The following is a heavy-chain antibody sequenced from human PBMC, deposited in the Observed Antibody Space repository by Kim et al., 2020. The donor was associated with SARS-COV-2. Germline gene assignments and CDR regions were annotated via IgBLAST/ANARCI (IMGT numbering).Heavy chain of an antibody. Sequence: SLKSRVTISVDTSKNQFSLKLSSVTAADTAVYYCARRVGAPYYYYYGMDVWGQGTTVTVSS. CDR3: ARRVGAPYYYYYGMDV. D-gene: IGHD1-26*01. J-gene: IGHJ6*02. V-gene: IGHV4-59*01.